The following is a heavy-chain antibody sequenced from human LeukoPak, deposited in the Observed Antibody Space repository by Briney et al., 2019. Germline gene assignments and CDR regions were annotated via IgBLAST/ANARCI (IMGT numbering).Heavy chain of an antibody. V-gene: IGHV4-34*01. J-gene: IGHJ5*02. CDR3: AKGCESGFDA. CDR2: INHSGST. CDR1: GGSFSGYY. Sequence: SETLSLTCAVYGGSFSGYYWSWIRQPPGKGLEWIGEINHSGSTNYNPSLKSRVTISVDTSKNQFSLMLSSVTAADTAVYYCAKGCESGFDAWGQGTLVIVSS.